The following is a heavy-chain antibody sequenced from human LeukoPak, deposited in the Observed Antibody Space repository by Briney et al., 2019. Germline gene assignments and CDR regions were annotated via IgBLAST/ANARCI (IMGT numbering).Heavy chain of an antibody. CDR3: ARRQQLASN. Sequence: SETLSLTCTVSGGSISSYYWSWIRQPPGKGLEWIGYMYYSGSTNYNPSLRSRVTISVDTSKNQFSLKLSSVTAADTAVYYCARRQQLASNWGQGTLVTVSS. CDR2: MYYSGST. D-gene: IGHD6-13*01. CDR1: GGSISSYY. J-gene: IGHJ4*02. V-gene: IGHV4-59*08.